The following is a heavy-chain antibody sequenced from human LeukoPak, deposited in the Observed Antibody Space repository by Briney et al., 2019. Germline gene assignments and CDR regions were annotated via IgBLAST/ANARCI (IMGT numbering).Heavy chain of an antibody. CDR2: IKQDGSEK. D-gene: IGHD3-10*01. CDR1: GFTFSNYW. CDR3: ARARPVLLWFGEAES. V-gene: IGHV3-7*01. J-gene: IGHJ5*02. Sequence: GGSLRLSCAASGFTFSNYWMSWVRQAPGKGLEWVANIKQDGSEKYYVDSVKGRFTISRDNVKNSLYLQMNSLRAEDTAVYYCARARPVLLWFGEAESWGQGTLVTVS.